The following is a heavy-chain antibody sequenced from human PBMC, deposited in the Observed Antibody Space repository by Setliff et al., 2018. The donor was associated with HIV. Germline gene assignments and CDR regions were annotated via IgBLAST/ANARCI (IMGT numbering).Heavy chain of an antibody. Sequence: SETLSLTCAVDGGSFSGYYWSWIRQPPGKGLEWIGEINHSGSTNYNPSLKSRVTISVATSKNQFSLKLSSVTAADTAVYYCARVLLTGYYKGAFDIWGQGTMVTVSS. J-gene: IGHJ3*02. V-gene: IGHV4-34*01. CDR1: GGSFSGYY. CDR2: INHSGST. CDR3: ARVLLTGYYKGAFDI. D-gene: IGHD3-9*01.